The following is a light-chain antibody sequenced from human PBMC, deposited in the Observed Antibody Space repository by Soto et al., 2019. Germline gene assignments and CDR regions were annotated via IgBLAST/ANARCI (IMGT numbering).Light chain of an antibody. J-gene: IGLJ3*02. CDR2: DVS. CDR1: SSDVGGYNY. CDR3: ISYTGSSTSPLV. Sequence: QSALTQPASVSGSPGQSITISCTGTSSDVGGYNYVSWYQQHPGKAPKLMIYDVSNRPSGISNRSSGSKSGNTASLTISGLQAEDEADYYCISYTGSSTSPLVFGGGTKLTVL. V-gene: IGLV2-14*03.